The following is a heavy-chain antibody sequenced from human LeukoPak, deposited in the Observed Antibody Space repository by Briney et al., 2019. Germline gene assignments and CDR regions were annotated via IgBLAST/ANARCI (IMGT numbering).Heavy chain of an antibody. J-gene: IGHJ4*02. CDR3: ARDIYGSGSLFDY. V-gene: IGHV4-59*01. D-gene: IGHD3-10*01. Sequence: SETLSLTCTVSGGSISSYYWSWIRQPPGKGLEWIGYICYSGSTNYNPSLKSRVTISVDTSKNQFSLKLSSVTAADTAVYYCARDIYGSGSLFDYWGQGTLVTVSS. CDR1: GGSISSYY. CDR2: ICYSGST.